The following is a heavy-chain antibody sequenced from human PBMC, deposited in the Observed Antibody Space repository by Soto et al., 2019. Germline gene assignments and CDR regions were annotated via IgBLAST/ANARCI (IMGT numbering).Heavy chain of an antibody. CDR3: ERDRSATGGSDP. V-gene: IGHV3-7*01. CDR2: IHQGGNEK. D-gene: IGHD3-10*01. J-gene: IGHJ5*02. Sequence: GSLRLSCAASGFTFTNYWMNWLRQAPGKGLEWVANIHQGGNEKHYVDSVKGRFTISRDNAENSVYLQMNSLRDEDTAVYYCERDRSATGGSDPWGQRSQVPVSS. CDR1: GFTFTNYW.